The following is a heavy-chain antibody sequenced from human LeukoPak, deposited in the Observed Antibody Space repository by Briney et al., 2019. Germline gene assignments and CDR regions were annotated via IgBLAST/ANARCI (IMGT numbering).Heavy chain of an antibody. V-gene: IGHV3-23*01. CDR3: AKGTLAHYYDSSGYYHLSFDY. CDR1: GFTFSSYA. J-gene: IGHJ4*02. D-gene: IGHD3-22*01. CDR2: ISGSGGST. Sequence: GGSLRLSCAASGFTFSSYAMTWVRQAPGKGLEWVSGISGSGGSTYFADSVKGRFTISRDNPKNTLYLQMNSLRAEDTAVYYCAKGTLAHYYDSSGYYHLSFDYWGQGTLVTVSS.